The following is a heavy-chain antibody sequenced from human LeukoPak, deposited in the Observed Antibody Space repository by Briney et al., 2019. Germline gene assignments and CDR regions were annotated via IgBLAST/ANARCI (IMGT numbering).Heavy chain of an antibody. CDR1: GGSISSYY. CDR2: IYYSGST. CDR3: ARGPYYYDSSGCFDY. V-gene: IGHV4-59*08. J-gene: IGHJ4*02. D-gene: IGHD3-22*01. Sequence: SETLSLTCTVSGGSISSYYWSWIRQPPGKGLEWIGYIYYSGSTNYNPSLKSRVTISVDTSKNQFSLKLSSVTAADTAVYYCARGPYYYDSSGCFDYWGQGTLVSVSS.